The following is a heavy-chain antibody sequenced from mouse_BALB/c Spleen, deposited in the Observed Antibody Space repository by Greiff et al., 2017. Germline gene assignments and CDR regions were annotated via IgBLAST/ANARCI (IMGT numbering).Heavy chain of an antibody. J-gene: IGHJ4*01. CDR3: ARVGNYAMDY. V-gene: IGHV5-17*02. CDR2: ISSGSSTI. D-gene: IGHD6-1*01. Sequence: DVQLVESGRGLVQPGGSRKLSCAASGFTFSSFGMHWVRQAPEKGLEWVAYISSGSSTIYYADTVKGRFTISRDNPKNTLFLQMTSLRSEDTAMYYCARVGNYAMDYWGQGTTVTVSS. CDR1: GFTFSSFG.